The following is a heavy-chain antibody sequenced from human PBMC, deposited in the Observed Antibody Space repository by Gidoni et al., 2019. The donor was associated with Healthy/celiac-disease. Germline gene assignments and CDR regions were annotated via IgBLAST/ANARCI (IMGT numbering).Heavy chain of an antibody. D-gene: IGHD3-22*01. V-gene: IGHV1-2*07. J-gene: IGHJ4*02. CDR1: GYTFPGYY. Sequence: QVQLVQSGAEVKKPGASVKVSCTASGYTFPGYYMHWVRQAPGQGLEWMGWINPNSGGTNYAHKFQGRVTMTRDTSISTAYMELSRLRSDDTAVYYCARGPYYYDSSGYSSGYWGQGTLVTVSS. CDR2: INPNSGGT. CDR3: ARGPYYYDSSGYSSGY.